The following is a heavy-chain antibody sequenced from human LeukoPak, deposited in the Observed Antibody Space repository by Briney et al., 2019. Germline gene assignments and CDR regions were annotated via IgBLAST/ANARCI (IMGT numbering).Heavy chain of an antibody. V-gene: IGHV4-38-2*02. Sequence: PSETLSLTCTVSGYSISSGYYWGWIRQPPGKGLEWIGSIYHSGSTYYNPSLKSRVTISVDTSKNQFSLKLSSVTAADTAVYYCARDSGSYRGANWFDPWGQGTLVTVSS. CDR2: IYHSGST. CDR1: GYSISSGYY. D-gene: IGHD1-26*01. CDR3: ARDSGSYRGANWFDP. J-gene: IGHJ5*02.